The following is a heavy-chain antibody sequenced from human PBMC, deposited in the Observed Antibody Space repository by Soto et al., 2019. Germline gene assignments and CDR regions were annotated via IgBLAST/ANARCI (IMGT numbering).Heavy chain of an antibody. CDR3: ARIADCSTTSCSFPSRFHIRGYYYCYGLDV. Sequence: QVQLVQSGAEVKKPGASVKVSCKASGYTFTSYGISWVRQAPGQGLEWVGWISAYNGNSNYAQKYHARVTMTTDTTTKTAYREISTLRSDDTAEYYCARIADCSTTSCSFPSRFHIRGYYYCYGLDVWGQGTTVTVAS. CDR2: ISAYNGNS. CDR1: GYTFTSYG. V-gene: IGHV1-18*01. J-gene: IGHJ6*02. D-gene: IGHD2-2*01.